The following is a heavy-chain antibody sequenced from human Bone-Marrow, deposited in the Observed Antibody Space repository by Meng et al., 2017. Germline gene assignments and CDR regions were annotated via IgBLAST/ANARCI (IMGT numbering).Heavy chain of an antibody. CDR1: GYTFTSYD. Sequence: ASVKDTCKASGYTFTSYDINWGRQATGQGREWWGRNNPNSGVTNYAQRFQGRVTMTRDKSISTAYMELSWLTSADTAVYYCARGESEDSTGYYYWGQGTLVTVSS. CDR2: NNPNSGVT. V-gene: IGHV1-2*06. J-gene: IGHJ4*02. CDR3: ARGESEDSTGYYY. D-gene: IGHD3-22*01.